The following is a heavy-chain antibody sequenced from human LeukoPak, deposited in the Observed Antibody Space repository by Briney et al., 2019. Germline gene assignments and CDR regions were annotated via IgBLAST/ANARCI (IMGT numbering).Heavy chain of an antibody. V-gene: IGHV3-74*03. CDR1: GFTFSSYA. CDR3: SYDSSGYSSFDY. Sequence: GGSLRLSCAASGFTFSSYAMSWVRQAPGKGLVWVSRINSDGSGALYADSVKGRFTISRDNAKNTLYLQMNSLRAEDTAVYYCSYDSSGYSSFDYWGQGTLVTVSS. J-gene: IGHJ4*02. D-gene: IGHD3-22*01. CDR2: INSDGSGA.